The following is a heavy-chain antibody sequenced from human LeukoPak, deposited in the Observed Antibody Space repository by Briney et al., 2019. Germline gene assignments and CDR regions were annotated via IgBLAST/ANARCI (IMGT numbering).Heavy chain of an antibody. CDR2: IYSGGST. V-gene: IGHV3-66*01. J-gene: IGHJ5*02. CDR3: ARSSSSWWDWFDP. CDR1: GFTVSSNY. D-gene: IGHD6-13*01. Sequence: GGSLRLSCAASGFTVSSNYMSWVRQAPGKGLEWVSVIYSGGSTYYADSVKGRFTISRDNSKNTLYLQMNSLRAEDTAVYYCARSSSSWWDWFDPWGQGTLVTVPS.